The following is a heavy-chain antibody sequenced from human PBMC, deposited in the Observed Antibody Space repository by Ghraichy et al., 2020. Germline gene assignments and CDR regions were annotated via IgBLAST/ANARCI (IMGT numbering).Heavy chain of an antibody. Sequence: SETLSLTCTAAAGSISSYYLSWLRQPPGKGLEWIAYIYYSGSTNYNPSLKSRLTISVDTSKNQFSLKLSSVTAADTAVYYCARDVPDFYGDSANYGIDVSATGTTLPVS. V-gene: IGHV4-59*01. CDR3: ARDVPDFYGDSANYGIDV. CDR1: AGSISSYY. J-gene: IGHJ6*04. D-gene: IGHD4-17*01. CDR2: IYYSGST.